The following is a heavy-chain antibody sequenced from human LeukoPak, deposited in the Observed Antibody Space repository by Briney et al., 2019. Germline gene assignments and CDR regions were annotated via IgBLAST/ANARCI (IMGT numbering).Heavy chain of an antibody. CDR1: GFTFTTYV. CDR2: ISASGGNT. D-gene: IGHD1-26*01. CDR3: AKDQRGAIPYYFDY. J-gene: IGHJ4*02. V-gene: IGHV3-23*01. Sequence: GGSLRLSCAASGFTFTTYVMTWVRQAPGKGLEWVSGISASGGNTYYADSVKGRFTISRDNSKNTLYLQMNSLRAEDTAVYYCAKDQRGAIPYYFDYWGQGTLVAVSS.